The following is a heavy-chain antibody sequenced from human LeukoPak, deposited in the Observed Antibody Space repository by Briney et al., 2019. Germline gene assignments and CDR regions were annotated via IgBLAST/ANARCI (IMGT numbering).Heavy chain of an antibody. J-gene: IGHJ3*02. V-gene: IGHV4-4*02. CDR3: ARGWADIDAFDI. CDR2: IYYSGST. CDR1: GGSISSSNW. Sequence: SETLSLTCAVSGGSISSSNWWSWVRQPPGKGLEWIGSIYYSGSTYYNPSLKSRVTISVDTSKNQFSLKLSSVTAADTAVYYCARGWADIDAFDIWGQGTMVTVSS. D-gene: IGHD5-24*01.